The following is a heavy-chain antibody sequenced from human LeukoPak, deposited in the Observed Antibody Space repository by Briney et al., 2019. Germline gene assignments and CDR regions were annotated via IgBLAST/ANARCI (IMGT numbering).Heavy chain of an antibody. CDR1: GFTFSSYS. J-gene: IGHJ6*03. CDR3: ARDGAARLLRYYYYLDV. V-gene: IGHV3-21*06. CDR2: ISSSSSYI. D-gene: IGHD6-6*01. Sequence: GGSLRLSCAASGFTFSSYSMNWVRQAPGKGLEWVSSISSSSSYIYYADSVKGRFTISRDKSESTHFLQMNSLRPEDTAVYYCARDGAARLLRYYYYLDVWGKGTTVTVSS.